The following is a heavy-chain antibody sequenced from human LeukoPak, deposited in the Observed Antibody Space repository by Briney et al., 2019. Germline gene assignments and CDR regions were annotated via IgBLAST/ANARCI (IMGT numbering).Heavy chain of an antibody. V-gene: IGHV3-48*04. J-gene: IGHJ4*02. Sequence: GGSLRLSCAASGFTFSSYSMNWVRQAPGKGLEWVSYISSSGSTIYYADSVKGRFTISRDNAKNSLYLQMNSLRAEDTAVYYCARDGQWLVPGDWGQGTLVTVSS. CDR2: ISSSGSTI. CDR1: GFTFSSYS. CDR3: ARDGQWLVPGD. D-gene: IGHD6-19*01.